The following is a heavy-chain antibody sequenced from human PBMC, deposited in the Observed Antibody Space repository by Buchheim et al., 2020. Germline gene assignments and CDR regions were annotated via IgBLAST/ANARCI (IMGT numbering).Heavy chain of an antibody. J-gene: IGHJ4*02. V-gene: IGHV3-23*01. CDR2: ITPTGSGT. Sequence: EVQLLESGGGSVQPGESLRLSCAASGFTFSPYAMTWVRQAPGKGLEWVSSITPTGSGTYYADSVKGRFTISSDKSKNTLYVQMNSLRAEDTAIYYCVRGMSAPDYWGQGTL. CDR3: VRGMSAPDY. CDR1: GFTFSPYA.